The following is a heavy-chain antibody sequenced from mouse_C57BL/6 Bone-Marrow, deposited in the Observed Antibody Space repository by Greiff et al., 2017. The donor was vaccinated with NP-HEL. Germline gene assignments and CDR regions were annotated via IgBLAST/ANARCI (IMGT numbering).Heavy chain of an antibody. Sequence: DVQLVESGGGLVKPGGSLKLSCAASGFTFSSYAMSWVRQTPEKRLEWVATISDGGSYTYYPDNVKGRFTISRDNAKNNLYLQMSHLKSEDTAMYYCARDSHWYFDVWGTGTTVTVSS. J-gene: IGHJ1*03. V-gene: IGHV5-4*01. CDR1: GFTFSSYA. D-gene: IGHD6-2*01. CDR3: ARDSHWYFDV. CDR2: ISDGGSYT.